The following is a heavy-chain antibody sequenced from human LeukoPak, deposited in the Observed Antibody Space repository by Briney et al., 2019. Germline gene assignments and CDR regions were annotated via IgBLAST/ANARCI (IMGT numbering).Heavy chain of an antibody. CDR1: GYTFTGYY. J-gene: IGHJ4*02. CDR3: ARYRYPYYYASSGYYPFDY. D-gene: IGHD3-22*01. Sequence: ASVKVSCKASGYTFTGYYMHWVRQAPGQGLEWMGWINPNSGGTNYAQKFQGRVTMTRDTSISTAYRERSRLRSDDTAVYYCARYRYPYYYASSGYYPFDYWGQGTLVTVSS. V-gene: IGHV1-2*02. CDR2: INPNSGGT.